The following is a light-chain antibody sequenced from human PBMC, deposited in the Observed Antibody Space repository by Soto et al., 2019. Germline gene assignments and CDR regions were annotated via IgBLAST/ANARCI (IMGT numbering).Light chain of an antibody. Sequence: EMVLTQSPATLALSPGEIATLSCRASQSVSSSLGWYQQIPGQAPRLLIYDASNRATCIPARFSGSGSGTDFTLTISSLEPEDVAVYYCQQRSNWPRTFGQGTKLEIK. V-gene: IGKV3-11*01. CDR2: DAS. J-gene: IGKJ2*01. CDR3: QQRSNWPRT. CDR1: QSVSSS.